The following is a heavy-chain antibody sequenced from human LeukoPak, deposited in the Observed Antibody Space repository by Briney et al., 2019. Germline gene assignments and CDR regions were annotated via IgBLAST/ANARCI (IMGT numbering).Heavy chain of an antibody. CDR1: GFIFSTYW. J-gene: IGHJ5*02. D-gene: IGHD2-2*01. CDR2: IKQDGSEK. Sequence: PGGSLRLSCEASGFIFSTYWMSSVRQAPGKGLEWVANIKQDGSEKHYVDSVKGRFTISRDNAKDSLYLQMNSLRAEDTAVYYCARDDRPAANSRDWFDHWGQGTLVTVSS. CDR3: ARDDRPAANSRDWFDH. V-gene: IGHV3-7*01.